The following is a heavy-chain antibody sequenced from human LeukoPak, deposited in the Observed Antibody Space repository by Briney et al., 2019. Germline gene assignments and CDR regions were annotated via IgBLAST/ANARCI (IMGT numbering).Heavy chain of an antibody. J-gene: IGHJ5*02. D-gene: IGHD2-15*01. CDR1: GYTFTSYA. V-gene: IGHV1-3*01. Sequence: ASVKVSCKASGYTFTSYAMHWVRQAPGQRPEWMGWINAGNGNTKYSQKFQGRVTITRDTSASTAYMELSSLRSEDTAVYYCARDPWDLGYCSGGSCYPGNNWFDPWGQGTLVTVSS. CDR2: INAGNGNT. CDR3: ARDPWDLGYCSGGSCYPGNNWFDP.